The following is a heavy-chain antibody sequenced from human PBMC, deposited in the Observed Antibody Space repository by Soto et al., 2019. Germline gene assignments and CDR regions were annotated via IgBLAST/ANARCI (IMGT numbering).Heavy chain of an antibody. D-gene: IGHD6-6*01. CDR3: ARDLGKEQLVFDY. Sequence: EVQLVESGGGLVQPGGSLRLSCAASGFTVSSNYMSWVRQAPGKGLEWVSVIYSGGSTYYADSVKGRFTISRDNSKNTLYLQMNSLRAEDTAVYYCARDLGKEQLVFDYWGQGTLVTVSS. V-gene: IGHV3-66*01. CDR1: GFTVSSNY. CDR2: IYSGGST. J-gene: IGHJ4*02.